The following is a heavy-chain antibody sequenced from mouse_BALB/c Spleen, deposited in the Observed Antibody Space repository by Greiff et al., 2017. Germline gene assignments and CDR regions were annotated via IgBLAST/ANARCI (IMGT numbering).Heavy chain of an antibody. CDR2: IDPANGNT. V-gene: IGHV14-3*02. CDR3: ARWGTGTGAMDY. CDR1: GFNIKDTY. Sequence: VQLKQSGAELVKPGASVKLSCTASGFNIKDTYMHWVKQRPEQGLEWIGRIDPANGNTKYDPKFQGKATITADTSSNTAYLQLSSLTSEDTAVYYCARWGTGTGAMDYWGQGTSVTVSS. D-gene: IGHD4-1*01. J-gene: IGHJ4*01.